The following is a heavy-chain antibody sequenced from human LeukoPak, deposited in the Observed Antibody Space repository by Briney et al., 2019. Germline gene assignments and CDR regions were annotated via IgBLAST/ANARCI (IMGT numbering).Heavy chain of an antibody. CDR2: IYSGGST. V-gene: IGHV3-53*01. Sequence: GGSLRLSCAASGFTGSSNYMSWVRQAPGKGLEWVSVIYSGGSTYYADSVKGRFTISRDNSKNTLYLQMNSLRAEDTAVYYCWAGYYDSSGYFDYWGQGTLVTVSS. CDR3: WAGYYDSSGYFDY. J-gene: IGHJ4*02. CDR1: GFTGSSNY. D-gene: IGHD3-22*01.